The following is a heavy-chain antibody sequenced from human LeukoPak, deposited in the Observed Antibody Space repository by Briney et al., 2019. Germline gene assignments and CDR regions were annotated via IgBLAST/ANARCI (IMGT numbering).Heavy chain of an antibody. CDR3: AKAHLLYGGYGQPLYYFDY. CDR1: GFTFSSYG. Sequence: PGGTLRLSCAASGFTFSSYGMSWVRQAPGKGLEWVSAISGSGGSTYYADSVKGRFTISRDNSKNTLYLQMNSLRAEDTAVYYCAKAHLLYGGYGQPLYYFDYWGQGTLVTVSS. J-gene: IGHJ4*02. V-gene: IGHV3-23*01. CDR2: ISGSGGST. D-gene: IGHD5-12*01.